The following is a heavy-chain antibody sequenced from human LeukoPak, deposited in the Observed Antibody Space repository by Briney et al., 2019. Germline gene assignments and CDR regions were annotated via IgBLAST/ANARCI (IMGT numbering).Heavy chain of an antibody. Sequence: SETLSLTCTVSGGSISSYYWSWIRQPPGKGLEWIGYIYYSESTNYNPSLKSRVTISVDTSKNQFSLKLSSVTAADTAVYYCARVRVGWFDPWGQGTLVTVSS. V-gene: IGHV4-59*01. J-gene: IGHJ5*02. CDR3: ARVRVGWFDP. CDR2: IYYSEST. CDR1: GGSISSYY.